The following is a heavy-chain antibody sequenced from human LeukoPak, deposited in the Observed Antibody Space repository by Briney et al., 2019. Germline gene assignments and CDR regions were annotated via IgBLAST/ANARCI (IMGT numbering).Heavy chain of an antibody. CDR1: GGSFSGYY. D-gene: IGHD6-13*01. Sequence: SETLSLTCAVYGGSFSGYYWSWIRQPPGKGLEWIGEINHSGSTNYNPSLKSRVTISVDTSKNQFSLKLSSVTAADTAVYYCGETRASSWCLRWGQGTLVTVSS. CDR3: GETRASSWCLR. V-gene: IGHV4-34*01. J-gene: IGHJ4*02. CDR2: INHSGST.